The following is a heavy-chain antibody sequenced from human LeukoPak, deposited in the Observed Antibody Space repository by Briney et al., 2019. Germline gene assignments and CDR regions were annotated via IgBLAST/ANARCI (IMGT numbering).Heavy chain of an antibody. J-gene: IGHJ4*02. CDR3: ATVPYYYASSGYRVYYFDY. V-gene: IGHV4-31*03. CDR2: IYYSGST. CDR1: VGSISSGGCY. Sequence: TLSLTCTVSVGSISSGGCYWSWIRHHPGKGLEGVGYIYYSGSTYYNPSLKSRVTISVDTSKNQFSLKLSSVTAADTAVYHCATVPYYYASSGYRVYYFDYWGQGTLVTVSS. D-gene: IGHD3-22*01.